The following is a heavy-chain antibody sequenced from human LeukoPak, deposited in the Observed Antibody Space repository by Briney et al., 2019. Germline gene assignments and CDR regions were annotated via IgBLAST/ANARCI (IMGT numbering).Heavy chain of an antibody. CDR1: GYTFTSYY. CDR3: ARDATNYGSGSYYGY. CDR2: INPSGGST. D-gene: IGHD3-10*01. J-gene: IGHJ4*02. V-gene: IGHV1-46*01. Sequence: ASVKVSCKASGYTFTSYYMHWVRQAPGQGLEWMGIINPSGGSTSYAQKFQGRVTMTRDTSTSTVYMELSSLRSEDTAVYYCARDATNYGSGSYYGYWGQGTLVTVSS.